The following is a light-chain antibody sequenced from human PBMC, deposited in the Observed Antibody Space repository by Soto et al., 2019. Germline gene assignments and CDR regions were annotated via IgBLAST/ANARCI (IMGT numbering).Light chain of an antibody. Sequence: EIVLTQSPGTLSLSPGERATLSCRASQSVSNSHLAWHQQKSCQAPRLLILGVSSRAAGIPDRFSGSGSGTDFTLTIARLAPEGYAVYYWQQYDKSPLTFGGGTKVEI. V-gene: IGKV3-20*01. CDR3: QQYDKSPLT. J-gene: IGKJ4*01. CDR2: GVS. CDR1: QSVSNSH.